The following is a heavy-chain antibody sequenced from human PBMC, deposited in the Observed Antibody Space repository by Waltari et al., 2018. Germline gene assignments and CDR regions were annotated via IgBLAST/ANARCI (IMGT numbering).Heavy chain of an antibody. CDR3: AARDGGITIFGVVYYYYGMDV. Sequence: EVQLVESGGGLVQPGGSLRLSCAASGFTVSSNYMSWVRQAPGKGLEWVSVIDSGGSTDYADSVKGRFTISRDNSKNTLYLKMNSLRAEDTAVYYCAARDGGITIFGVVYYYYGMDVWGQGTTVTVSS. V-gene: IGHV3-66*02. CDR2: IDSGGST. J-gene: IGHJ6*02. D-gene: IGHD3-3*01. CDR1: GFTVSSNY.